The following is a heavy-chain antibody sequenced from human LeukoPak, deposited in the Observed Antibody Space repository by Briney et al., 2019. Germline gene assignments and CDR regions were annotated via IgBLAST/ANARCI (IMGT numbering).Heavy chain of an antibody. CDR1: GFTFSSYG. J-gene: IGHJ6*03. CDR3: AREFYDFWTHYYYYMDV. Sequence: GGSLRLSCAASGFTFSSYGMHWVRQAPGRGLEWVAVIWYDGSNKYYADSVKGRLTISRDNSKNTLYLQMNSLRAEDTAVYYCAREFYDFWTHYYYYMDVWGKGTTVTVSS. V-gene: IGHV3-33*01. D-gene: IGHD3-3*01. CDR2: IWYDGSNK.